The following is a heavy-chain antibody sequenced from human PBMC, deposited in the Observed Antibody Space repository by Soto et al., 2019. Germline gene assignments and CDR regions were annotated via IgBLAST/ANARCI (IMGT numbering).Heavy chain of an antibody. CDR3: AAPFRSDAFDI. Sequence: GGSLRLSCAASGFTFSSYGMHWVRQAPGKGLEWVAVISYDGSNKYYVDSVKGRFTISRDNSKNTLYLQMNSLRAEDTAVYYCAAPFRSDAFDIWGQGTMVTVSS. CDR1: GFTFSSYG. J-gene: IGHJ3*02. CDR2: ISYDGSNK. V-gene: IGHV3-30*03.